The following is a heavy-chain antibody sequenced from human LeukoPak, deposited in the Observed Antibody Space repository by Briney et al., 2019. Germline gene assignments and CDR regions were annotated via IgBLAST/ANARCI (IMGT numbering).Heavy chain of an antibody. CDR2: VSHEGSSK. D-gene: IGHD6-19*01. CDR1: GYPFSGSD. CDR3: AKTPGGWPRFFDH. J-gene: IGHJ4*02. Sequence: GGSLRLSCAASGYPFSGSDIHWVRQAPGKGREWVAFVSHEGSSKFYAESVKGRFSISRDNSKSTTYLQMNGLRADDTAVYYCAKTPGGWPRFFDHWGQGTLVAVSS. V-gene: IGHV3-30*18.